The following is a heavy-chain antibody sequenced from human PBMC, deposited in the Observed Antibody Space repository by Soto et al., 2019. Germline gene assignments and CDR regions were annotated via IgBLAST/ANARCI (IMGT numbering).Heavy chain of an antibody. V-gene: IGHV4-30-4*01. Sequence: SETLSLTCTVSGGSISSGDYYWSWIRQPPGKGLEWIGYIYYSGSTYYNPSLKSRVTISVDTSKNQFSLKLSSVTAADTAVYYCAVFIAVAGRYYSEYWGQGTLVTVSS. CDR3: AVFIAVAGRYYSEY. CDR2: IYYSGST. D-gene: IGHD6-19*01. J-gene: IGHJ4*02. CDR1: GGSISSGDYY.